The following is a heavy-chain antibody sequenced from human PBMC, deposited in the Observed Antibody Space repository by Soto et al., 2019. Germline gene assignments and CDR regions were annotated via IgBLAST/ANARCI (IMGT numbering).Heavy chain of an antibody. D-gene: IGHD3-3*01. CDR3: TRDWREGITIFGVVSPLYYYYGMDV. Sequence: PVGSLRLSCTASGFTFGDYAMSWFRQAPGKGLEWVGFIRSKAYGGTTEYAASVKGRFTISRDDSKSIAYLQMNSLKTEDTAVYYCTRDWREGITIFGVVSPLYYYYGMDVWGQGTTVTVSS. V-gene: IGHV3-49*03. CDR2: IRSKAYGGTT. J-gene: IGHJ6*02. CDR1: GFTFGDYA.